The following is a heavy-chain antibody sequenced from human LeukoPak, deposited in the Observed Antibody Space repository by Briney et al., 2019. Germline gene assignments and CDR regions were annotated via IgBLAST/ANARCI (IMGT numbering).Heavy chain of an antibody. V-gene: IGHV3-20*04. D-gene: IGHD3-9*01. CDR1: GFTFDDHG. J-gene: IGHJ4*02. CDR2: IKWDGGRT. Sequence: PGGSLRLSCAASGFTFDDHGMSWVRQAPGKGLECVSGIKWDGGRTGYADSVKGRFTISRDNAKNTLYLQMNSLRAEDTAVYYCAKTGHFDWLYYFDYWGQGTLVTVSS. CDR3: AKTGHFDWLYYFDY.